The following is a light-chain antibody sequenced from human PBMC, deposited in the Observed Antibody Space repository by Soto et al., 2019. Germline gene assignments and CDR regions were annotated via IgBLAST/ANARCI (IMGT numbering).Light chain of an antibody. V-gene: IGLV1-40*01. J-gene: IGLJ3*02. CDR1: NSNIGAGYD. Sequence: QSVLTQPPSVSGAPGQRVTISCTGYNSNIGAGYDVHWYQQLPGTAPQLLIYGNSHRPSGVPDRFSASKSGTSASLAITGLQSADDADYYRQSYDSSLRGRVFCGGTPLTVL. CDR3: QSYDSSLRGRV. CDR2: GNS.